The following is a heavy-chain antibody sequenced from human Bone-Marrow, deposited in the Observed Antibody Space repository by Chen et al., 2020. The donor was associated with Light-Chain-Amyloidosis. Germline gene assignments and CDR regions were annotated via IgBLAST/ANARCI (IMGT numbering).Heavy chain of an antibody. CDR3: ARRRDGYNFDY. V-gene: IGHV5-51*01. J-gene: IGHJ4*02. D-gene: IGHD5-12*01. CDR2: IYPDDSDA. CDR1: GYTFHNYW. Sequence: EVQLEQSGPEVKKPGESLKISCKGSGYTFHNYWIGWVRQMPGKGLEWMGVIYPDDSDARYSPSFEGPVTISADKSITTAYLQWRSLKASDTAMYYCARRRDGYNFDYWGQGTLVTVSS.